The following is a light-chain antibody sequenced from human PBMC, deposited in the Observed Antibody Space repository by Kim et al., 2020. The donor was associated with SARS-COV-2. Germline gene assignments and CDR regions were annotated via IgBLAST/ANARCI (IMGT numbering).Light chain of an antibody. J-gene: IGKJ2*01. CDR3: QHYNNWPYT. V-gene: IGKV3-15*01. CDR2: GVS. CDR1: QSVSSN. Sequence: SVSPGERATLSCRASQSVSSNLAWYQQKPGQAPRLLIYGVSTRATGIPARFSGSGSGTEFTLTISSLQSEDFVVYYCQHYNNWPYTFGLGTKLEI.